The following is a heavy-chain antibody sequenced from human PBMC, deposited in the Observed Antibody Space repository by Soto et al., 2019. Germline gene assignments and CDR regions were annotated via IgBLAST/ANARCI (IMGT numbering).Heavy chain of an antibody. CDR1: GFTFSSYA. Sequence: GGSLGLSCAASGFTFSSYAMHWVRQAPGKGLEWVAVISYDGSNKYYADSVKGRFTISRDNSKNTLYLQMNSLRAEDTAVYYCARDTLLYCSGGSCDGMDVWGQGTTVTVSS. CDR2: ISYDGSNK. V-gene: IGHV3-30-3*01. J-gene: IGHJ6*02. CDR3: ARDTLLYCSGGSCDGMDV. D-gene: IGHD2-15*01.